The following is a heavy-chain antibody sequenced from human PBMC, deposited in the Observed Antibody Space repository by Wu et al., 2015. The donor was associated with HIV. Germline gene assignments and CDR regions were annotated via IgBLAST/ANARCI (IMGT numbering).Heavy chain of an antibody. D-gene: IGHD2-2*01. V-gene: IGHV1-69*12. Sequence: QVHLVQSGTEVKKPGSSVKVSCKTSGGTFSRYAISWVRQAPGQGLEWMGGIIPIFGTANYAQKFQGRVTITADESTSTTYMELSSLRSDDTAVYYCARPKTKLEKYSSSWYSDAFDIWGQGTMVTVSS. CDR2: IIPIFGTA. CDR1: GGTFSRYA. CDR3: ARPKTKLEKYSSSWYSDAFDI. J-gene: IGHJ3*02.